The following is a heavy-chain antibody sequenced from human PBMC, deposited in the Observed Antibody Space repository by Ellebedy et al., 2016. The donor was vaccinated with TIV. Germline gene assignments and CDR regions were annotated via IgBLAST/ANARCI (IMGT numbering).Heavy chain of an antibody. CDR2: ISSSGTTK. CDR3: AAAHYYFYGKDV. J-gene: IGHJ6*02. V-gene: IGHV3-48*03. Sequence: GESLKISCAASGLPFSSFEFNWVRQSPGKGLEWVSYISSSGTTKYYADSVKGRFTISRDNAKNSLYLQMNSLRAEDTAVYYCAAAHYYFYGKDVWGQGTRVTVSS. CDR1: GLPFSSFE. D-gene: IGHD2-15*01.